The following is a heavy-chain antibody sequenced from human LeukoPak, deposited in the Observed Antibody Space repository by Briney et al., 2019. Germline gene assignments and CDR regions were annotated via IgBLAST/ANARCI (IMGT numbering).Heavy chain of an antibody. D-gene: IGHD2-2*01. CDR3: ARVTLTWQSRDFDH. CDR2: IYYSGST. J-gene: IGHJ4*02. Sequence: PSETLSLTCTVSGGSISSGGHHWSWIRQHPGKGLEWIGYIYYSGSTYYNPSLKSRVTISIDTSKNQFSLKLSSVTAADTAVYYCARVTLTWQSRDFDHWGQGTLVTASS. V-gene: IGHV4-31*03. CDR1: GGSISSGGHH.